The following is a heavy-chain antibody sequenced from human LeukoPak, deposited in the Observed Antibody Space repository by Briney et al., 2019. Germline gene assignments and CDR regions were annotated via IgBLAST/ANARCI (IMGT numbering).Heavy chain of an antibody. V-gene: IGHV3-20*04. CDR1: GFTFEDYG. CDR2: INWNGDFT. Sequence: PGGSLRLSCAASGFTFEDYGMSWVRQTPGKGLEWVSDINWNGDFTGYADSVKGRFTISRDNAKNSLYLQMSSLRVEDTALYYCARGNYYQDYWGQGTLVTVSS. J-gene: IGHJ4*02. CDR3: ARGNYYQDY. D-gene: IGHD3-10*01.